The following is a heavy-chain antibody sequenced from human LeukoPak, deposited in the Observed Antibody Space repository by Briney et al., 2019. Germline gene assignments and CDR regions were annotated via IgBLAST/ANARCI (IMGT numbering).Heavy chain of an antibody. CDR2: IYTSGST. Sequence: SQTLSLTCTVSGGSISSGSYYWSWIRQPAGKGLEWIGRIYTSGSTNYNPSLKSRVTISVDTSKNQFSLKLSSVTAADTAVYYCARGYSGGGYYYYYYMDVWGKGTTVTVSS. CDR3: ARGYSGGGYYYYYYMDV. J-gene: IGHJ6*03. D-gene: IGHD6-19*01. CDR1: GGSISSGSYY. V-gene: IGHV4-61*02.